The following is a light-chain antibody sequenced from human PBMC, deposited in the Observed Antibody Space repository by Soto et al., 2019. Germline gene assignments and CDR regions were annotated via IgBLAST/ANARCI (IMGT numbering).Light chain of an antibody. CDR3: QQYNNWPRT. V-gene: IGKV3-15*01. Sequence: EIVMTQSPVTLSVSPGERATLSCRASQNVTSNLAWYQQKPGQTPRLLIFGAATRATGIPARFSGSGSATEFTLTISRLQSEDFAVYYCQQYNNWPRTFGQGTKLEIK. CDR2: GAA. CDR1: QNVTSN. J-gene: IGKJ2*01.